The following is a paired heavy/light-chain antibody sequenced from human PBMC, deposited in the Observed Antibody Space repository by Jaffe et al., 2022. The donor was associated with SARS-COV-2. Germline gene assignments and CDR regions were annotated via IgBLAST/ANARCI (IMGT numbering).Heavy chain of an antibody. CDR2: INGDGSNI. CDR1: GFTFSGYW. Sequence: EVQLVESGGGLVQPGGSLRLSCAASGFTFSGYWIHWVRQVPGKGLVWVSRINGDGSNIGYADSVKGRFAISRDNAKSTLYLQMNSLRAEDTGIYYCAREVLGANDYWGQGALVTVSS. CDR3: AREVLGANDY. D-gene: IGHD2-15*01. J-gene: IGHJ4*02. V-gene: IGHV3-74*01.
Light chain of an antibody. Sequence: QSALTQPPSASGSLGQSVTISCTGTSSDVGGYKYVSWYQQHPGKAPKLMIYEVTKRPSGVPDRFSGSRSGNTASLTVSGLQAEDEADYYCSSYAGSNIFVFGTGTKVTVL. V-gene: IGLV2-8*01. CDR3: SSYAGSNIFV. J-gene: IGLJ1*01. CDR2: EVT. CDR1: SSDVGGYKY.